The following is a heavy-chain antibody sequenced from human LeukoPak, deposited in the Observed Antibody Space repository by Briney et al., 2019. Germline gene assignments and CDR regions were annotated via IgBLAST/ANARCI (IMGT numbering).Heavy chain of an antibody. CDR2: INHSGST. CDR1: GGSFSGYY. D-gene: IGHD3-22*01. CDR3: ARERRPHYYDSSGYSDY. J-gene: IGHJ4*02. Sequence: PSETLSLTCAVYGGSFSGYYWSWIRQPPGKGLEWIGEINHSGSTNYNPSLKSRVTISVDTSKNQFSLKLSSVTAADTAVYYCARERRPHYYDSSGYSDYWGQGTLVTVSS. V-gene: IGHV4-34*01.